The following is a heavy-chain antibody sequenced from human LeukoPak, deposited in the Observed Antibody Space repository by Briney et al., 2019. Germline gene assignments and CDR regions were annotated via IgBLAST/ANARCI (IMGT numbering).Heavy chain of an antibody. D-gene: IGHD6-13*01. CDR2: IYTSGST. CDR1: GGSISSYY. J-gene: IGHJ4*02. Sequence: SETLSLTCTVSGGSISSYYWSWIRQPPGKGLEWIGRIYTSGSTNYNPSLKSRVTMSVDTSKNQFSLKLSSVTAADTAVYYCARGIAAAGWSDYWGQGTLVTVSS. V-gene: IGHV4-4*07. CDR3: ARGIAAAGWSDY.